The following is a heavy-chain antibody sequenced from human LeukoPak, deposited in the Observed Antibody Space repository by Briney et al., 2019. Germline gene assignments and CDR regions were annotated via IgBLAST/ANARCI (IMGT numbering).Heavy chain of an antibody. J-gene: IGHJ4*02. D-gene: IGHD1-26*01. V-gene: IGHV3-23*01. CDR1: GFTFSSYG. CDR3: AKADKWELRSGGEFDY. CDR2: ISGSGGST. Sequence: GGSLRLSCAASGFTFSSYGMSWVRQAPGKGLEWVSAISGSGGSTYYADSVKGRFTISRDNAKNSLYLQMNSLRAEDTALYYCAKADKWELRSGGEFDYWGQGTLVTVSS.